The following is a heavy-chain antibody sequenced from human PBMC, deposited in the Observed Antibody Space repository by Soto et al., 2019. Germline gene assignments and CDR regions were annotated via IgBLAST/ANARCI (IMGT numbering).Heavy chain of an antibody. CDR1: GGSISTADYY. D-gene: IGHD3-22*01. CDR2: IHYRGST. J-gene: IGHJ4*02. CDR3: VIYYDSGGNIGY. Sequence: QLQLHESGPGLVRPSQTLSLTCNVSGGSISTADYYWSWIRQPPGKGLEWIGYIHYRGSTYYNPSLDSRVAISMDTAKNQFSLNLTSVTAADPAVYFCVIYYDSGGNIGYWGQGTLVNVSS. V-gene: IGHV4-30-4*01.